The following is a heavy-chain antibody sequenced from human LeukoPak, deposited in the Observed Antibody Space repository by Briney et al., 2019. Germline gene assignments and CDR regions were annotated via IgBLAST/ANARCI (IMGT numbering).Heavy chain of an antibody. CDR1: GFTFSSHA. J-gene: IGHJ4*02. CDR2: ISGSGGST. Sequence: GGSLRLSCAASGFTFSSHAMSWVRQAPGKGLEWVSAISGSGGSTYYADSVKGRFTISRDNSKNTLYLQMNSLRAEDTAVYYCATASIAARHDYWGQGTLVTVSS. CDR3: ATASIAARHDY. D-gene: IGHD6-6*01. V-gene: IGHV3-23*01.